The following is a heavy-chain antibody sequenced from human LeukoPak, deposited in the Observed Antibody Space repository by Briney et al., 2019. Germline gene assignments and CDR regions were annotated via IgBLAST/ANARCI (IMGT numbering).Heavy chain of an antibody. D-gene: IGHD6-13*01. CDR2: ISYDGSNK. J-gene: IGHJ4*02. CDR3: ARGNGYSSSWYTIGFDY. Sequence: PGGSLGLSCAASGLTFSSYAMHWVRQAPGEGLEWVVVISYDGSNKYYADSVKGRFTISRDNSKNTLYLQMNSLRAEDTAVYYCARGNGYSSSWYTIGFDYWGQGTLVTVSS. CDR1: GLTFSSYA. V-gene: IGHV3-30-3*01.